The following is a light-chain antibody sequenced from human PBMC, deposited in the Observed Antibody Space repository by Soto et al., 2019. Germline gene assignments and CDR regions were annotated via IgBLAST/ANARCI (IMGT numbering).Light chain of an antibody. CDR1: SGHSNYA. Sequence: QLVLTQSPSASASLGASVKVTCTLSSGHSNYAIAWHQQQPEKGPRYLMKVNSDGSHSKGDGIPDRFSGSSSGAERYLTISSFQSEDEADYYCQTWDTGMVFGGGTKVTVL. CDR3: QTWDTGMV. V-gene: IGLV4-69*01. CDR2: VNSDGSH. J-gene: IGLJ2*01.